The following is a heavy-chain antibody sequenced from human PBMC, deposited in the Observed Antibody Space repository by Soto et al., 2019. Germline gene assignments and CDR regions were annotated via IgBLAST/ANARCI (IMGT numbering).Heavy chain of an antibody. CDR1: GFIFRSYA. D-gene: IGHD1-26*01. J-gene: IGHJ4*02. CDR2: ITYDGANG. Sequence: QIHLVESGGGVVQPGGSLRLSCLASGFIFRSYAMHWVRQAPGKGLEWVAVITYDGANGYYADSVRGRFAISRDNSKSTLLLQMNSLRPEDTAVYYCSRAFSGSYPNFYYWGQGTLVTVSA. CDR3: SRAFSGSYPNFYY. V-gene: IGHV3-30*09.